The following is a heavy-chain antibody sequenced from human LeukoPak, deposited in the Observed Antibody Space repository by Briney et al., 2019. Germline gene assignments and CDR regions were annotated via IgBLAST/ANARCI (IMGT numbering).Heavy chain of an antibody. J-gene: IGHJ4*02. CDR2: FDPEDGET. D-gene: IGHD6-13*01. CDR1: GYTLTELS. CDR3: ATFVSSSWSPDY. V-gene: IGHV1-24*01. Sequence: ASVKVSCKVSGYTLTELSMHWVRQAPGKGLEWMGGFDPEDGETIYAQKFQGTVTMTEDTSTDTAHMELSSLRSEDTAVYYCATFVSSSWSPDYWGQGTLVTVSS.